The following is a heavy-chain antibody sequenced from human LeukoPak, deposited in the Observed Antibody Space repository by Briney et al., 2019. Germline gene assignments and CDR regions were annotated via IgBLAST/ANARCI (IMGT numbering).Heavy chain of an antibody. CDR3: ARQFHGSGYVDDL. J-gene: IGHJ5*02. D-gene: IGHD5-12*01. V-gene: IGHV4-39*01. CDR1: GGSISSYY. CDR2: IYYSGST. Sequence: SETLSLTCTVSGGSISSYYWSWIRQPPGKGLEWIGGIYYSGSTYYNPSLKSRVTISVDTSKNQFSLKLSAVTAADTAVYYCARQFHGSGYVDDLWGQGTLVTVSS.